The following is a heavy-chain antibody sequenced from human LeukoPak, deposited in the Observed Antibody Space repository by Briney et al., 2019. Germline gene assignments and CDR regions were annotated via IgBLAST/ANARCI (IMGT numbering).Heavy chain of an antibody. CDR3: ARDLRDLWELLFDY. V-gene: IGHV3-30-3*01. D-gene: IGHD1-26*01. CDR2: ISYDGSNK. Sequence: HPGGSLRLSCAASGFTFSSYAMHWVRQAPGKGLEWVAVISYDGSNKYYADSVKGRFTISRDNSKNTLYLQMNSLRAEDTAVYYCARDLRDLWELLFDYWGQGTLVTVSS. CDR1: GFTFSSYA. J-gene: IGHJ4*02.